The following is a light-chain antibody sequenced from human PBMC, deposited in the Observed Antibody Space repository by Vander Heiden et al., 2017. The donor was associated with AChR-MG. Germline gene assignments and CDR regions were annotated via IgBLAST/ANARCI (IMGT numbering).Light chain of an antibody. CDR3: QQDGSSSYT. CDR2: GAS. J-gene: IGKJ2*01. Sequence: ESLSTPPPGTLSLSPGERATLSCRASQSVSSSHLGWYQQKPGQAPRLLIYGASSRATGIPDRFSGSGSGTDFNFTISRLEPEDFAVYYCQQDGSSSYTFRQGTKLEIK. CDR1: QSVSSSH. V-gene: IGKV3-20*01.